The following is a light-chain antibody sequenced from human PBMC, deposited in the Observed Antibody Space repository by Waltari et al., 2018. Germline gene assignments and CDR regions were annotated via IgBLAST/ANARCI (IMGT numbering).Light chain of an antibody. CDR3: QQYNSYPLT. CDR2: WAS. Sequence: DIVMTQSPDSLAVSLGERATINCKSSQSVLYSSDNKNYLAWYQQKPGQPPKLSIYWASTRESGVPDRFSGSGSGTDFTLTISSLQAEDVAVYYCQQYNSYPLTFGGGTKVEIK. CDR1: QSVLYSSDNKNY. V-gene: IGKV4-1*01. J-gene: IGKJ4*01.